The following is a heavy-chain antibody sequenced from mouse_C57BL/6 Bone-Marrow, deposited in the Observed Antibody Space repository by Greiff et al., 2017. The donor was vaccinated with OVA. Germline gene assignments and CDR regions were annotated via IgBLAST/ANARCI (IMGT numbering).Heavy chain of an antibody. CDR1: GYTFTSYW. D-gene: IGHD2-4*01. Sequence: QVQLQQPGPELVKPGASVKLSCKASGYTFTSYWMHWVKQRPGQGLEWIGNINPSNGGTNYNEKFKSKATLTVDKSSSTAYMQLSSLTSEDSAVYYCARGRGYYDYDRRDAMDYWGQGTSVTVSS. CDR2: INPSNGGT. V-gene: IGHV1-53*01. CDR3: ARGRGYYDYDRRDAMDY. J-gene: IGHJ4*01.